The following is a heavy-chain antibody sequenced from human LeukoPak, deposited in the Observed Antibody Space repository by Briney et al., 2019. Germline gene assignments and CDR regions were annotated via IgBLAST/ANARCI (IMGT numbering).Heavy chain of an antibody. CDR3: VGSQFGVVPLPYYYYYGMDV. CDR1: GYTFTSYD. V-gene: IGHV1-8*01. Sequence: PSASVKVSCKASGYTFTSYDINWVRQATGQGLEWMGWTNPNSGNTGYAQKFQGRVTMTRNTSISTAYMEPSSLRSEDTAVYYCVGSQFGVVPLPYYYYYGMDVWGQGTTVTVSS. CDR2: TNPNSGNT. D-gene: IGHD3-3*01. J-gene: IGHJ6*02.